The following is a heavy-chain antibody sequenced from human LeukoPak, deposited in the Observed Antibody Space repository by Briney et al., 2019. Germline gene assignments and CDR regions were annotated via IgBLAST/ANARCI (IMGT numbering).Heavy chain of an antibody. CDR1: GSTFTTYW. CDR2: INEDGSDT. V-gene: IGHV3-74*01. CDR3: AHQLGYCGSTSCPLDY. Sequence: GGSLRLSCAASGSTFTTYWMYWVRQAPGQGLVWVSRINEDGSDTTYADSAKGRFTISRDNAKNTLYLQMNSLRAEDTAVYYCAHQLGYCGSTSCPLDYWGQGTLVTVSS. D-gene: IGHD2-2*01. J-gene: IGHJ4*02.